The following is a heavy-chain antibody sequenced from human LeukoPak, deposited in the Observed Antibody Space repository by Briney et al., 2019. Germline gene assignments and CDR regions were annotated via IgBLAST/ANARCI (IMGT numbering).Heavy chain of an antibody. Sequence: SGGSLRLSCAASGFTFSSYEMNWVRQAPGKGLEWVSYISSSGSTIYYADSVKGRFTISRDNAKNSLYLQMNSLRAEDTAVYYCATLNVLYFDYWGQGTLVTVSS. CDR1: GFTFSSYE. D-gene: IGHD3-10*01. J-gene: IGHJ4*02. CDR3: ATLNVLYFDY. CDR2: ISSSGSTI. V-gene: IGHV3-48*03.